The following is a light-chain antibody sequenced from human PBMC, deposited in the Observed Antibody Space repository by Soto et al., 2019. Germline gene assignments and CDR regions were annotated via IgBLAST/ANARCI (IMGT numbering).Light chain of an antibody. Sequence: DIVMTQSPDSLAVSLGERATINCKSSQSVLYSSNNKNYLAWYQQKPGQPPKLLIYWASTRESGVPDRFSGSRSGTDFTLTLSRLQAEDVAVYYCQQYYSTPRTFGQGTKVEIK. J-gene: IGKJ1*01. CDR2: WAS. V-gene: IGKV4-1*01. CDR3: QQYYSTPRT. CDR1: QSVLYSSNNKNY.